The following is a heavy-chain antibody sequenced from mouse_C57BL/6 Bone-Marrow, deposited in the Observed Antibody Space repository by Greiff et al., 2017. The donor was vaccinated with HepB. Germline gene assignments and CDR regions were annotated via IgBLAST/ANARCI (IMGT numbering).Heavy chain of an antibody. V-gene: IGHV10-1*01. D-gene: IGHD2-3*01. CDR3: VRPTDGYYDWFAY. CDR1: GFSFNTYA. Sequence: GGGLVQPKGSLKLSCAASGFSFNTYAMNWVRQAPGKGLEWVARIRSKSNNYATYYADSVKDRFTISRDDSESMLYLQMNNLKTEDTAMYYCVRPTDGYYDWFAYWGQGTLSTVSA. J-gene: IGHJ3*01. CDR2: IRSKSNNYAT.